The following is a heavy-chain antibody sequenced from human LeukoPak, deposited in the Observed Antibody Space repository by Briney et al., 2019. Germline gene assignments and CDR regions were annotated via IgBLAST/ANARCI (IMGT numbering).Heavy chain of an antibody. J-gene: IGHJ6*03. V-gene: IGHV3-7*01. D-gene: IGHD5-24*01. CDR2: VKQDGSET. CDR3: GRPRRQDTPYHCMNV. Sequence: GGSLRLSCEVPGFTFNTYWMCWVRQAPGKGLEWVANVKQDGSETYYVDSVKGRFTISRDNAKNSLYLQMNSLRSEDTAVYYCGRPRRQDTPYHCMNVWGKGTTVIVSS. CDR1: GFTFNTYW.